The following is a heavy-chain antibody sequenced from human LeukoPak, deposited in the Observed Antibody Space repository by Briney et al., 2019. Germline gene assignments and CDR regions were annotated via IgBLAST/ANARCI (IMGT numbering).Heavy chain of an antibody. CDR3: ARDPSIVGATNGDY. J-gene: IGHJ4*02. CDR2: VYYNGDT. V-gene: IGHV4-39*07. CDR1: GGSIRSSGYY. Sequence: SETLSLTCAVSGGSIRSSGYYWAWIRQPPGKRLEWIGSVYYNGDTYYNPSLKSRVTISVDTSKNQFSLKLSSVTAADTAVYYCARDPSIVGATNGDYWGQGTLVTVSS. D-gene: IGHD1-26*01.